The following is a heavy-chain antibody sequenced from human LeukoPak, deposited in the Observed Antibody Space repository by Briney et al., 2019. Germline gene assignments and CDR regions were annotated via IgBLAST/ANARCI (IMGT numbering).Heavy chain of an antibody. CDR2: TWYDGSNK. CDR3: ARDSGVEGVGYYYGMDV. D-gene: IGHD3-10*01. V-gene: IGHV3-33*01. Sequence: PGRSLRLSCAASGFTFSSYGMHWVRQAPGKGLEWVAVTWYDGSNKYYADSVKGRFTISRDNSKNTLYLQMNSLRAEDTAVYYCARDSGVEGVGYYYGMDVWGQGTTVTVSS. CDR1: GFTFSSYG. J-gene: IGHJ6*02.